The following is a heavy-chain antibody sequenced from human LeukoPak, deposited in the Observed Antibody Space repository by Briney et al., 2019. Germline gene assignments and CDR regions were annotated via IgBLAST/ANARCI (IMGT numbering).Heavy chain of an antibody. V-gene: IGHV1-46*01. Sequence: GASVKVSCKASGYTFTSYYMHWVRKPPGQGLKWMGIINPSGGSTSYAQKFQGRVTMTRDMSTSTVYMELSSLRSEDTAVYYCARGGYNWNVDYWGQGTLVTVSS. D-gene: IGHD1-20*01. CDR2: INPSGGST. CDR1: GYTFTSYY. CDR3: ARGGYNWNVDY. J-gene: IGHJ4*02.